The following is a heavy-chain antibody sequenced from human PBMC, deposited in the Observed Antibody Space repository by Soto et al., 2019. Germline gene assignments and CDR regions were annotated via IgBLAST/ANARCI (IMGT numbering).Heavy chain of an antibody. J-gene: IGHJ6*02. CDR2: IWYDGSNK. CDR1: GFTFNTYG. Sequence: QVQLVESGGGVVQPGGSLRLSCTTSGFTFNTYGMHWVRQAPGKGLEWVAIIWYDGSNKYYADSVKGRFTISRDNSKNTLELQMNSLRAEDTALYHCARADCTGAYCYSWPFNYGVDVWGQGATVTVSS. V-gene: IGHV3-33*08. D-gene: IGHD2-15*01. CDR3: ARADCTGAYCYSWPFNYGVDV.